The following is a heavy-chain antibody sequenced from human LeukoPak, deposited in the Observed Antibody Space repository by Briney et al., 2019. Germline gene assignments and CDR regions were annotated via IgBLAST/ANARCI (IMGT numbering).Heavy chain of an antibody. D-gene: IGHD3-22*01. CDR2: TYYRSKWYN. CDR3: ARDLYYYDSSGYPHDY. J-gene: IGHJ4*02. CDR1: GDSVSSNSAA. Sequence: PSQTLSLTCAISGDSVSSNSAAWNWVRQSPSRGLEWLGRTYYRSKWYNDYAVSVKIRITINPDTSKNQFPLPLNSGTPEDTAVYYCARDLYYYDSSGYPHDYWGQGTLVTVSS. V-gene: IGHV6-1*01.